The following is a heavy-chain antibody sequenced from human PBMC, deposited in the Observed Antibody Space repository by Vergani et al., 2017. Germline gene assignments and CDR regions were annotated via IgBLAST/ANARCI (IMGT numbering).Heavy chain of an antibody. CDR2: IYTSGST. CDR1: GGSISSYY. D-gene: IGHD3-3*01. Sequence: QVQLQESGPGLVKPSETLSLTCTVSGGSISSYYWSWIRQPAGKGLEWIGRIYTSGSTNYNPSLKSRVTMSVATSKNQFSLKLCSVTAADTAVYYCAGTYYDLWSGFYYDGMDVWGQGSTVTVSS. CDR3: AGTYYDLWSGFYYDGMDV. V-gene: IGHV4-4*07. J-gene: IGHJ6*02.